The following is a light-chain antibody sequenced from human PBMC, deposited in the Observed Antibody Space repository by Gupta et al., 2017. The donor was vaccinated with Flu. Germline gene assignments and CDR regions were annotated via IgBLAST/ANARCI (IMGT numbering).Light chain of an antibody. J-gene: IGKJ1*01. CDR3: QQYDYYWT. Sequence: PPSLSPSVGATVTFTCRPSQSISTRSAWYQQQAGKPPKLLIYKASTFEGGVPSMFSGSASATQFPLTISRLQPDDFANYYCQQYDYYWTFGQGTKVEI. CDR2: KAS. V-gene: IGKV1-5*03. CDR1: QSISTR.